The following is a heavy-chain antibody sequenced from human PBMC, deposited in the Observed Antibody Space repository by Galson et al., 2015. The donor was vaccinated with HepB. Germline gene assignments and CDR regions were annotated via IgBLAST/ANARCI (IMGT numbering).Heavy chain of an antibody. CDR1: GGTFSSYA. CDR3: ARGRGLVITLFDY. J-gene: IGHJ4*02. Sequence: SVKVSCKASGGTFSSYAISWVRQAPGQGLEWMGWMNPNSGNAGYAQKFQGRVTMTRNTSISTAYMELSSLRSEDTAVYYCARGRGLVITLFDYWGQGTLVTVSS. V-gene: IGHV1-8*02. CDR2: MNPNSGNA. D-gene: IGHD3/OR15-3a*01.